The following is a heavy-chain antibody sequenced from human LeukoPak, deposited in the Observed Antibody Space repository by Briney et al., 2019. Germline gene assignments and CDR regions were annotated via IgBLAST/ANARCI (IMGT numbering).Heavy chain of an antibody. CDR1: GYTFTSYG. V-gene: IGHV1-18*01. CDR3: ARVSVTLYYFDY. CDR2: ISAYNGNT. J-gene: IGHJ4*02. D-gene: IGHD5-18*01. Sequence: ASVKVSCKASGYTFTSYGISWVRQAPGQGLEWMGWISAYNGNTNYAQKLQGRVTTTTDTSTSTAYMELRSLRSDDTAVYYCARVSVTLYYFDYWGQGTLVTVSS.